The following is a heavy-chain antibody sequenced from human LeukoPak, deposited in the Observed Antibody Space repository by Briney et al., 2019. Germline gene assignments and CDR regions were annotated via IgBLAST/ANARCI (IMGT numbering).Heavy chain of an antibody. D-gene: IGHD2-2*01. V-gene: IGHV4-59*01. Sequence: SETLSLTCTVSGGSISSYYWSWIRQPPGKGLEWIGYIYYSGSTNYNPSLKSRVTISVDTSKNQFSLKLSSVTAADTAVYYCARAAVPYYFDYWGLGTLVTVSS. CDR3: ARAAVPYYFDY. J-gene: IGHJ4*02. CDR1: GGSISSYY. CDR2: IYYSGST.